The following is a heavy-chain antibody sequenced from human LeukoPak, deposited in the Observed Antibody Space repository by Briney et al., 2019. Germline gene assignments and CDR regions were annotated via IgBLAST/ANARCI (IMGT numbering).Heavy chain of an antibody. V-gene: IGHV1-18*01. Sequence: GASVKVSCKASGYTFNSYGITWVRQAPGQGLEWMGWISPYNGKTNYTQKLRDRVTMTTDTSTRTAYMELTSLRSDDTAVYFCARDRIAVAGPYFWFDPWGQGTLVTVSS. CDR3: ARDRIAVAGPYFWFDP. J-gene: IGHJ5*02. D-gene: IGHD6-19*01. CDR2: ISPYNGKT. CDR1: GYTFNSYG.